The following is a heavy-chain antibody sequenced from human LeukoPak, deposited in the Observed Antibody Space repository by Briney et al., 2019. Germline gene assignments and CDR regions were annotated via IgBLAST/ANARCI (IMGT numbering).Heavy chain of an antibody. CDR3: AKTPTNQNDGLHFDY. J-gene: IGHJ4*02. Sequence: PGGSLRLSCAASGFTFSNYGMHWVRQAPGKGLEWVTIVSYDGSSKYYADSVKGRFTISRDNSKNTLYLQMNSLRAEDTAVYYCAKTPTNQNDGLHFDYWGQGTLVTVSS. CDR2: VSYDGSSK. D-gene: IGHD1-1*01. CDR1: GFTFSNYG. V-gene: IGHV3-30*18.